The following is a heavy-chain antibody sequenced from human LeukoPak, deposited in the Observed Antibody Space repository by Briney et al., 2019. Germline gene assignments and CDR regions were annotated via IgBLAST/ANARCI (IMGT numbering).Heavy chain of an antibody. D-gene: IGHD3-16*01. CDR2: IYSSGNS. J-gene: IGHJ5*02. Sequence: SETLSLTCSISGDTITTNSYWWGWIPQSPGKGLEWIRSIYSSGNSYYNPSLKTRATISPDPSKNQYALRLTSVTDADTAIYDCARRGIWDLQSGNWFDPRGQGILVIVSS. CDR1: GDTITTNSYW. CDR3: ARRGIWDLQSGNWFDP. V-gene: IGHV4-39*01.